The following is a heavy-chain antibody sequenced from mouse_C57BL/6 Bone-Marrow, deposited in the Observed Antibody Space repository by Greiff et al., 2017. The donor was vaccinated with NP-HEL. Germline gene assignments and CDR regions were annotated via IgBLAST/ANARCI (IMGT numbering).Heavy chain of an antibody. CDR1: GYTFTSYW. CDR3: AMGYGSSYGLDYFDY. J-gene: IGHJ2*01. V-gene: IGHV1-74*01. CDR2: IHPSDSDT. Sequence: VQLQQPGAELVKPGASVKVSCKASGYTFTSYWMHWVKQRPGHGLEWIGRIHPSDSDTNYNQKFKGKATLTVDKSSSTAYMQLSSLTSEDSAVYYCAMGYGSSYGLDYFDYWGKGTTLTGSS. D-gene: IGHD1-1*01.